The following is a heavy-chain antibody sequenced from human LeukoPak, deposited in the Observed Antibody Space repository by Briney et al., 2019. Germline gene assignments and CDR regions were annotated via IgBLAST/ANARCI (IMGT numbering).Heavy chain of an antibody. V-gene: IGHV4-4*07. CDR2: IYSSGDT. CDR1: GGSMSNYC. D-gene: IGHD5-12*01. Sequence: TSETLSLTCTVSGGSMSNYCWSWIRQPAGKGLEWIGRIYSSGDTNYNPSLKSRVTISVDTSKNQFSLKLSSVTAADTAVYYCATGAGYDSAADYWGQGTLVTVSS. J-gene: IGHJ4*02. CDR3: ATGAGYDSAADY.